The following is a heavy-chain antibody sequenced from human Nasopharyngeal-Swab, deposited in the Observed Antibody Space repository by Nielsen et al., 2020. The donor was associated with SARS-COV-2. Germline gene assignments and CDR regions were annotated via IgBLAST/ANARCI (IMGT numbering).Heavy chain of an antibody. CDR3: ARHRTWSSGWEGYFDY. CDR2: IYYSGST. Sequence: SETLSLTCTVSGGSISSSSYYWGWIRQPPGKGLEWIGYIYYSGSTNYNPSLKSRVTISVDTSKNQFSLKLSSVTAADTAVYYCARHRTWSSGWEGYFDYWGQGTLVTVSS. D-gene: IGHD6-19*01. J-gene: IGHJ4*02. CDR1: GGSISSSSYY. V-gene: IGHV4-61*05.